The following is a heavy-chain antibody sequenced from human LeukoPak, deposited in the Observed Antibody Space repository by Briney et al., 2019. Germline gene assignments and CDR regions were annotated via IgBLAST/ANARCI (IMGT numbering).Heavy chain of an antibody. CDR1: GFNFSDYY. CDR2: FSSGDTNI. Sequence: GGSLRLSCAASGFNFSDYYMSWVRQAPGRGLEWISFFSSGDTNIKYADSVKGRFTISRDNAKHSLYLQMNSLRAEDTAVYFCAREIHNTGYYYGGGYMDVWGEGTTVTVSS. V-gene: IGHV3-11*04. CDR3: AREIHNTGYYYGGGYMDV. J-gene: IGHJ6*03. D-gene: IGHD3-22*01.